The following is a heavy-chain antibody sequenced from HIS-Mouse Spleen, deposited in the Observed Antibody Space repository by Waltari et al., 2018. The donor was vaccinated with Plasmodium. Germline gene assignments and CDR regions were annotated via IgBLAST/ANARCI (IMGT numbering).Heavy chain of an antibody. CDR3: ARDRRLAFDY. V-gene: IGHV3-30-3*01. D-gene: IGHD2-15*01. Sequence: QVQLVESGGGVVAPGRSLRLSCAASGFTSNTYAMHWVRQAPGKGLEWVAVISYDGSNKYYADSVKGRFTISRDNSKNTLYLQMNSLRAEDTAVYYCARDRRLAFDYWGQGTLVTVSS. CDR1: GFTSNTYA. CDR2: ISYDGSNK. J-gene: IGHJ4*02.